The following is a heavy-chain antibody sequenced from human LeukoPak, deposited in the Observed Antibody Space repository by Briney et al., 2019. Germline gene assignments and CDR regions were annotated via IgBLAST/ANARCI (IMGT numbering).Heavy chain of an antibody. V-gene: IGHV1-69*04. CDR3: ARYDSSGYYYRTRGESDY. Sequence: ASVKVSCKASGGTFSSYAISWVRQAPGQGLEWMGRIIPILGIANYAQKFQGRVTITADKSTSTAYMELSSMRSEDTAVYYCARYDSSGYYYRTRGESDYWDQGTLVTVSS. J-gene: IGHJ4*02. D-gene: IGHD3-22*01. CDR2: IIPILGIA. CDR1: GGTFSSYA.